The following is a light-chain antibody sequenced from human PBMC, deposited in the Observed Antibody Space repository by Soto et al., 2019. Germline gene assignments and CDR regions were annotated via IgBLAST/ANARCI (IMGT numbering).Light chain of an antibody. V-gene: IGKV1-6*01. Sequence: AIQMTQSPSSLSASVGDRVTITCRASRGIKNDLGWYQQKPGKAPKLLIYAASSLQSGVPSRFSGSGSGTDFTLTISSLQPDDFATYYCLQDYNYPLTFGQGTKVDIK. J-gene: IGKJ1*01. CDR1: RGIKND. CDR2: AAS. CDR3: LQDYNYPLT.